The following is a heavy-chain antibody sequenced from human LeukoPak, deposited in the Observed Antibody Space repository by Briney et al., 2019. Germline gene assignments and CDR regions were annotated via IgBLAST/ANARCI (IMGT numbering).Heavy chain of an antibody. CDR2: ISSSGSTI. J-gene: IGHJ4*02. CDR3: ARVAVRGYYFDY. Sequence: TGGSLRLSCAASGFTFSDYYMSWIRQAPGKGLEWVSYISSSGSTIYYADSVKGRFTISRDNAKNSLYLQMNSLRAEDTAVYYCARVAVRGYYFDYWGQGTLVTVSS. V-gene: IGHV3-11*04. D-gene: IGHD3-10*02. CDR1: GFTFSDYY.